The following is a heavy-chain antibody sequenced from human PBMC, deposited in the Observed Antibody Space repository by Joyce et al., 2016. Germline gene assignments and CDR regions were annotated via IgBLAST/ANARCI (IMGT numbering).Heavy chain of an antibody. CDR1: GYTFTSYF. CDR3: AREYSGGHLDY. J-gene: IGHJ4*02. Sequence: QVQLVQSGAELKKPGASMKLSCKASGYTFTSYFLHWVRQAPGQGLEWMGIITTGNGDTNYAQRLHGRVTMTRETSTSTVYMQLSSLRFEDTAVYYCAREYSGGHLDYWGLGTLVTVSS. V-gene: IGHV1-46*01. D-gene: IGHD3-10*01. CDR2: ITTGNGDT.